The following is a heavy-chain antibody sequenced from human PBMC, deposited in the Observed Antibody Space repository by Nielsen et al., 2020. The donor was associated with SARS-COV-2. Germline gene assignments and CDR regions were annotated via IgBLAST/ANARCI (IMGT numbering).Heavy chain of an antibody. Sequence: GGSLRLSCEASGFMFTQFPMHWVRQAPGKGLEWLSIISYDGTNEHYADSVRGRFIISRDNSKNTLYLQMNSLRAEDTAVYYCAKDPAAAGSFGDAFDIWGQGTMVTVSS. D-gene: IGHD6-13*01. J-gene: IGHJ3*02. CDR3: AKDPAAAGSFGDAFDI. CDR2: ISYDGTNE. CDR1: GFMFTQFP. V-gene: IGHV3-30-3*01.